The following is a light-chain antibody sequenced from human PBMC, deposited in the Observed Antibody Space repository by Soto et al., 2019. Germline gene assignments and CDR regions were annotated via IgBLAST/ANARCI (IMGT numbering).Light chain of an antibody. CDR3: QQRSNWPPDYT. V-gene: IGKV3-11*01. CDR2: DAS. CDR1: QSVATF. J-gene: IGKJ2*01. Sequence: EIVLTQSPATLSLSLGERATLSCRASQSVATFLAWYQQKPGQAPRLLIYDASNRATGIPARFSGSGSGKDFTPTISSLEPEDFAVYYCQQRSNWPPDYTFGQGTKLEIK.